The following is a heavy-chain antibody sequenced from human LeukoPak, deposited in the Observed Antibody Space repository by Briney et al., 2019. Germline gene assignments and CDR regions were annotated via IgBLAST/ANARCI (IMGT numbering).Heavy chain of an antibody. J-gene: IGHJ3*02. Sequence: GSSVKVSCKASGGTFSSYAISWVRQAPGQGLGWMGRIIPTLDVANFAQKFKGRVSITADKSTNTAHLELSNLRSEDTAVYYCTREGVYSPDPTSYHRLPFDIWGKGTVVIVSS. CDR3: TREGVYSPDPTSYHRLPFDI. CDR2: IIPTLDVA. CDR1: GGTFSSYA. V-gene: IGHV1-69*04. D-gene: IGHD3-16*02.